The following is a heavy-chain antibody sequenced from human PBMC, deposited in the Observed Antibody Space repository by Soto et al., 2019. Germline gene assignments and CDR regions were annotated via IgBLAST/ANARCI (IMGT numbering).Heavy chain of an antibody. CDR3: ASVPPDYGGNTVDYYGMDV. V-gene: IGHV4-4*02. J-gene: IGHJ6*02. CDR1: GGSISSSNW. Sequence: QVQLQESGPGLVKPSGTLSLTCAVSGGSISSSNWWSWVRQPPGKGLEWIGEIYHSVSTNYNPSLKSRVTISVDKSKNQFSLKLSSVTAADTAVYYCASVPPDYGGNTVDYYGMDVWGQGTTVTVSS. CDR2: IYHSVST. D-gene: IGHD4-17*01.